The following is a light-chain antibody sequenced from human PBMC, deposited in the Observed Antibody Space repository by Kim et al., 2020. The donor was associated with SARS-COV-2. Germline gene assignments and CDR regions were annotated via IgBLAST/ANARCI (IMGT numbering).Light chain of an antibody. J-gene: IGKJ1*01. CDR1: QSVNGRF. V-gene: IGKV3-20*01. CDR3: QQYDSSVWT. Sequence: APGAGATLSCRASQSVNGRFLAWYQQKPGQAPRLLIYGASTRATGIPDRFSGNGSGTDFTLTISRLEPEDFAMYYCQQYDSSVWTFGQGTKLEI. CDR2: GAS.